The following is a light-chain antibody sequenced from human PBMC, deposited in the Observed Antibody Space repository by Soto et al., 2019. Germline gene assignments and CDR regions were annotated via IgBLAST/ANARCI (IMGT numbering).Light chain of an antibody. CDR1: QSVDKF. CDR2: DSS. J-gene: IGKJ5*01. CDR3: PQRKHCPPIT. Sequence: EVELTQSPATLSLSPGETATLSCRASQSVDKFLAWYPQRPDQPPRLLIFDSSNRATGVPVRFSGSGSGTVFTLTIGSLEPADSAVYYCPQRKHCPPITFGQGPRLEI. V-gene: IGKV3-11*01.